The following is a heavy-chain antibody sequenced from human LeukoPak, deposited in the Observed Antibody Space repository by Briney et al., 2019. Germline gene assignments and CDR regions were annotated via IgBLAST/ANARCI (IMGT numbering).Heavy chain of an antibody. Sequence: GGSLRLSCAASGFTFSSYSMNWVRQAPGKGLEWVSSISSSSSYIYYADSVKGRFTISRDNAKNSLYLQMNSLRAEDTAVYYCASLRDDYSEFDYWGQGTLVTVSS. CDR1: GFTFSSYS. J-gene: IGHJ4*02. CDR2: ISSSSSYI. CDR3: ASLRDDYSEFDY. D-gene: IGHD5-12*01. V-gene: IGHV3-21*01.